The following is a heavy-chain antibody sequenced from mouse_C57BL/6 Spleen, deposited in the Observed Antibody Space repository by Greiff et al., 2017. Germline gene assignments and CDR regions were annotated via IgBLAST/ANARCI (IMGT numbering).Heavy chain of an antibody. CDR1: GFSLTSYG. J-gene: IGHJ4*01. V-gene: IGHV2-2*01. CDR2: IWSGGST. D-gene: IGHD3-2*02. CDR3: ARKGEDSSGYYAMDY. Sequence: QVQLKQSGPGLVQPSQSLSITCTVSGFSLTSYGVHWVRQSPGKGLEWLGVIWSGGSTDYKAAFISRLSISKDNSKSQVFFKMNSLQADDTAIYYCARKGEDSSGYYAMDYWGQGTSVTVSS.